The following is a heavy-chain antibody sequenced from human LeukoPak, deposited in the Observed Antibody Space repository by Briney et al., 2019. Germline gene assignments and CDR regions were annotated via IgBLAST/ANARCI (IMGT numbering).Heavy chain of an antibody. CDR2: VTGPGDTT. Sequence: RGSLRLSCATSGFTFTNYAMNWIRQAPGKGLEWVSAVTGPGDTTYYADSVKGRFFMSREDSKTTVYLQMNRLRSEDTAIYYCAKGAEIDLWGQGTLVTASS. CDR1: GFTFTNYA. V-gene: IGHV3-23*01. CDR3: AKGAEIDL. D-gene: IGHD3-16*01. J-gene: IGHJ5*02.